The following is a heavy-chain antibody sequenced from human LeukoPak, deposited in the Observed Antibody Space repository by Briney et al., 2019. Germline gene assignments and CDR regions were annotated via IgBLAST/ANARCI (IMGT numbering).Heavy chain of an antibody. V-gene: IGHV4-59*01. CDR3: AALGQYAFDI. J-gene: IGHJ3*02. CDR1: GGSISSYY. CDR2: IYYSGST. Sequence: SETLSLTCTVSGGSISSYYWSWIRQPPGKGLEWIGYIYYSGSTNYNPSLKSRVTISVDTSKNQFSLKLSSVTAADTAVYYCAALGQYAFDIWGQGTMVTVSS.